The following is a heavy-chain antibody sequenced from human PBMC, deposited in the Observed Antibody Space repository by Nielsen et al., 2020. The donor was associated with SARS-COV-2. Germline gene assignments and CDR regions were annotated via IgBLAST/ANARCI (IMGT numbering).Heavy chain of an antibody. J-gene: IGHJ4*01. CDR3: ARGDGLGSFFDY. CDR2: INYSENT. V-gene: IGHV4-39*07. CDR1: GGSLSSIFSS. D-gene: IGHD3-16*01. Sequence: SETLSLTCTVSGGSLSSIFSSWAWIRQPPGKGLAWIGSINYSENTYYNPSLKSRVTISVDTSKNRISLKLKSVTAADTAEYYCARGDGLGSFFDYWGQGTLVTVSS.